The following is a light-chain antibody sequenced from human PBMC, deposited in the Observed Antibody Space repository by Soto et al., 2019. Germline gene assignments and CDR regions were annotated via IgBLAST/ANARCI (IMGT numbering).Light chain of an antibody. CDR1: QSVSNND. J-gene: IGKJ1*01. CDR3: KQYGSSGT. Sequence: EIVLRQSPGTLSLSPGDSATLSCRASQSVSNNDLAWYQQTPGQAPRLLIYGASNSATGIPDRFSGSGSGTEFTLTIRRLEPEDFAVYYCKQYGSSGTXGQGTKVDIK. CDR2: GAS. V-gene: IGKV3-20*01.